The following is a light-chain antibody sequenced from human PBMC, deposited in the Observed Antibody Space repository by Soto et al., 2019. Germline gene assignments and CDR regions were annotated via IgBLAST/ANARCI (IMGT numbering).Light chain of an antibody. CDR3: QKYNNWPRT. Sequence: EIVLTQSPATLSFSPVEIATLSCRASQSVHSSHLAWYQQKPGQAPRLLIYGASTRATGIPARFSGSGSGTEFTLTISSLQSEDFAVYYCQKYNNWPRTCGQGTKGAIK. J-gene: IGKJ1*01. CDR1: QSVHSSH. V-gene: IGKV3-15*01. CDR2: GAS.